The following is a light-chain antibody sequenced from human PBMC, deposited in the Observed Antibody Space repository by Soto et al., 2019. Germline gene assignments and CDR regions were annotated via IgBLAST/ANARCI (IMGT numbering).Light chain of an antibody. CDR3: SSYAGSNKPSYV. V-gene: IGLV2-8*01. CDR1: SSDVGGYNY. Sequence: QRVLTQPPSASGSAGQSVTISCTGTSSDVGGYNYVSWYQQHPGKAPKLMIYEVSKRPSGVPDRFSGSKSGNTASLTVSGLLAEDEADYFCSSYAGSNKPSYVFGTGTKVTVL. J-gene: IGLJ1*01. CDR2: EVS.